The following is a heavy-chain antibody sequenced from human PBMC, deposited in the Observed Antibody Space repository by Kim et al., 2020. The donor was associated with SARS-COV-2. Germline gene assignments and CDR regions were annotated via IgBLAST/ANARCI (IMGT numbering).Heavy chain of an antibody. V-gene: IGHV4-34*01. CDR2: GST. J-gene: IGHJ4*02. Sequence: GSTNYNPSLKSRVTISVDTSKNQFSLKLSSVTAADTAVYYCARARGWSDYWGQGTLVTVSS. D-gene: IGHD6-19*01. CDR3: ARARGWSDY.